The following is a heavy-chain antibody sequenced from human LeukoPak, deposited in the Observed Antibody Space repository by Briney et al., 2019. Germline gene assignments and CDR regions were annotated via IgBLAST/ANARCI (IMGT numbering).Heavy chain of an antibody. CDR1: GYTFTNFD. D-gene: IGHD4-23*01. CDR2: MNPVSGNA. Sequence: GASVKVSCKASGYTFTNFDINWVRQAPGQGLEWMGWMNPVSGNAGSAQKFQGRVTITRNTSISTAYMELSSLRSEDTAVYYCARVVSGMVTYYFDYWGQGTLVTVSS. J-gene: IGHJ4*02. V-gene: IGHV1-8*01. CDR3: ARVVSGMVTYYFDY.